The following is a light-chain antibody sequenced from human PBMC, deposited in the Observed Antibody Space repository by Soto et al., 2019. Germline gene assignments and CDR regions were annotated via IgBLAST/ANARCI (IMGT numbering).Light chain of an antibody. Sequence: EIVLTQSPATLSLSPGERATLSCRASQSVSSYLAWYQQKPGQAPRLLIYDASNRATGIPARFSGSGSGTDFTLTISSLEPEDLAVYYCQQRSNWPPRFTFGHGTKVDIK. CDR3: QQRSNWPPRFT. CDR1: QSVSSY. J-gene: IGKJ3*01. CDR2: DAS. V-gene: IGKV3-11*01.